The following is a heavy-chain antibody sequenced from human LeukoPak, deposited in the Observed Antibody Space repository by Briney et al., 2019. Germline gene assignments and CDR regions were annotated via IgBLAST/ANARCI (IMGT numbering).Heavy chain of an antibody. CDR1: RGSVSNYY. D-gene: IGHD6-19*01. V-gene: IGHV4-59*02. CDR2: IYYSGST. J-gene: IGHJ4*01. CDR3: ARGPARYSSGWYYFDY. Sequence: SETLSLTCTVSRGSVSNYYWSWIRQPPGKGLQGIGYIYYSGSTNYNPSLNSRVTISVDTSKNQFSLKLSSVTAADTAVYYCARGPARYSSGWYYFDYWGQGILVTVSS.